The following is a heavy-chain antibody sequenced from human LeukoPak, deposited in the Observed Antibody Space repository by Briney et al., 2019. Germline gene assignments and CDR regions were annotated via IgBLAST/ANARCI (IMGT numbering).Heavy chain of an antibody. J-gene: IGHJ4*02. V-gene: IGHV1-18*01. CDR1: GYSFLSHG. CDR2: ISTYNGDT. D-gene: IGHD6-19*01. Sequence: ASVKVSCKTSGYSFLSHGITWVRQAPGQGPECMAWISTYNGDTNSAQHFQGRVTMTTDTPASTAYLELRGLKSGDTAIYYCARDLSAVAGSSDYWGQGTLVTVSS. CDR3: ARDLSAVAGSSDY.